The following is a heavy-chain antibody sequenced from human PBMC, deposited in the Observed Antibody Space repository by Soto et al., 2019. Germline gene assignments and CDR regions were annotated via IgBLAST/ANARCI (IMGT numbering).Heavy chain of an antibody. V-gene: IGHV3-23*01. CDR1: GFSVSDYA. Sequence: PGGSLRLSCAASGFSVSDYAMSWVRQAPGKGLEWVSSISGSGDGTYYGDSVKGRFTLSRDTSRKTLYLQMNNLRGEDTAVYFCTKSRRSVLMVYGFGGMDVWGRGTTVTVSS. D-gene: IGHD2-8*01. CDR3: TKSRRSVLMVYGFGGMDV. CDR2: ISGSGDGT. J-gene: IGHJ6*02.